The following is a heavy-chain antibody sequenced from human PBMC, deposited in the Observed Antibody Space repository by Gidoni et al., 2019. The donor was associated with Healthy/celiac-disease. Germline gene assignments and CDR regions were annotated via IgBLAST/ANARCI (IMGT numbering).Heavy chain of an antibody. J-gene: IGHJ4*02. D-gene: IGHD3-16*01. CDR2: ISTYNRNT. V-gene: IGHV1-18*04. CDR3: ARASSYGPWEGYFDY. Sequence: QFQLVQSGAEVKKPGASVKVSCKASGYTFTSYGISWVRQAPGQGLEWMGWISTYNRNTNYPQKLQGRVTMTTDTSTNTAYMELRSLRSDDTAVYYCARASSYGPWEGYFDYWGQGTLVTVSS. CDR1: GYTFTSYG.